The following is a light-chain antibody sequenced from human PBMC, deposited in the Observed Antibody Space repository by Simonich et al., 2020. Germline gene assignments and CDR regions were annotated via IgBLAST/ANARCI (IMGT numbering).Light chain of an antibody. Sequence: QLVLTQSPSASASLGASVKLTCTLSSGHSSYAIAWHQQQPEKGPRYLMKLNSDGSHSKGGGIPYRFSGSSSGAGRYLTISSLQAEDEADYYCQTWGTGMVFGGGTKLTVL. CDR3: QTWGTGMV. CDR1: SGHSSYA. CDR2: LNSDGSH. V-gene: IGLV4-69*01. J-gene: IGLJ3*02.